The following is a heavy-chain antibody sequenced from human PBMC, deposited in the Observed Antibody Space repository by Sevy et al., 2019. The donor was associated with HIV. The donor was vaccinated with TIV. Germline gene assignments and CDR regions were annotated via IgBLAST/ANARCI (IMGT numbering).Heavy chain of an antibody. V-gene: IGHV3-7*01. J-gene: IGHJ6*02. D-gene: IGHD2-21*01. CDR1: GFTFSSYW. Sequence: GGSLRLSCAASGFTFSSYWMSWVRQAPGKGLEWVANIKQDGSEKYYVDSVKGRFTISRDNAKNSLYLQMNSLRAEDTAVYYCARTASILWWSYYYGMDVWGQGTTVTVSS. CDR3: ARTASILWWSYYYGMDV. CDR2: IKQDGSEK.